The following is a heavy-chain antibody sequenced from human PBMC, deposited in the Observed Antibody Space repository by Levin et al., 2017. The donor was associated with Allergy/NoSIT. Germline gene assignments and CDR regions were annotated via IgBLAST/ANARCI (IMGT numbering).Heavy chain of an antibody. Sequence: GESLKISCAASGFTFSSYAMHWVRQAPGKGLEWVAVISYDGSNKYYADSVKGRFTISRDNSKNTLYLQMNSLRAEDTAVYYCARVMTDIVVVPAAISHYYYGMDVWGQGTTVTVSS. J-gene: IGHJ6*02. D-gene: IGHD2-2*01. CDR1: GFTFSSYA. CDR2: ISYDGSNK. CDR3: ARVMTDIVVVPAAISHYYYGMDV. V-gene: IGHV3-30-3*01.